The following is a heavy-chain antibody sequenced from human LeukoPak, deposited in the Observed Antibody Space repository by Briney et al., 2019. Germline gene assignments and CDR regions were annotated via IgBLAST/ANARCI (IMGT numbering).Heavy chain of an antibody. CDR3: AKGGTYNSGSYSTD. Sequence: PGGSLRLSCAASGFTFGDYTMHWVRQAPGKGLEWVSLIRWDAAGTYYADSVKGRFTISRDNSKNFLYLQMNSLRSEDSALYYCAKGGTYNSGSYSTDWGQGTLVTVSS. D-gene: IGHD3-10*01. CDR2: IRWDAAGT. V-gene: IGHV3-43*01. CDR1: GFTFGDYT. J-gene: IGHJ4*02.